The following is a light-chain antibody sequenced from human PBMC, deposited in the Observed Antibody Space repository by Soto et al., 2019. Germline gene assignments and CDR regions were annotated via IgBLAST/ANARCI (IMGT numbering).Light chain of an antibody. CDR3: QQYENWPPWT. CDR1: QSVGTN. Sequence: EIVLTQSPGTLSVSPGERATISCRASQSVGTNLAWYQQKRGQAPRLLVYGASSRATGIPARFSGRGSGTEFTLTISSLQSEDFADYYCQQYENWPPWTFGQGTKVELK. J-gene: IGKJ1*01. V-gene: IGKV3-15*01. CDR2: GAS.